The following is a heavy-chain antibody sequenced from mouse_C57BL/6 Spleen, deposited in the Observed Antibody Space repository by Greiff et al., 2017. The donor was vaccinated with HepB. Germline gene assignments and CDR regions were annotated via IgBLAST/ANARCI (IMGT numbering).Heavy chain of an antibody. J-gene: IGHJ2*01. CDR2: ISSGGSYT. CDR1: GFTFSSYG. V-gene: IGHV5-6*01. Sequence: EVHLVESGGDLVKPGGSLKLSCAASGFTFSSYGMSWVRQTPDKRLEWVATISSGGSYTYYPDSVKGRFTISRDKAKNTLYLQMSSLKSEDTAMYYCARHDGYYYFDYWGQGTTLTVSS. D-gene: IGHD2-3*01. CDR3: ARHDGYYYFDY.